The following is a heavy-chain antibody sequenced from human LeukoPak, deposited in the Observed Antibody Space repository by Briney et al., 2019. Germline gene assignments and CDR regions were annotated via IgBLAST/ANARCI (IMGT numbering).Heavy chain of an antibody. D-gene: IGHD3-22*01. CDR3: ASGRGPWLSFLEY. J-gene: IGHJ4*02. Sequence: ASVKVSCKTSGYTFTTYAMNWVRQAPGQGLEWMGGIIPIFGTANYAQKFQGRVTITADESTSTAYMELSSLRSEDTAVYYCASGRGPWLSFLEYWGQGTLVTVSS. CDR2: IIPIFGTA. CDR1: GYTFTTYA. V-gene: IGHV1-69*13.